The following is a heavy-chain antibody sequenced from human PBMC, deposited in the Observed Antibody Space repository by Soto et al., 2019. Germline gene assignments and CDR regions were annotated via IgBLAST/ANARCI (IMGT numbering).Heavy chain of an antibody. V-gene: IGHV5-51*01. Sequence: GESLKISCKGSGYSFTSYWIGWVRQMPGKGLEWMGIIYPGDSDTRYSPSFQGQVTISADKSISTAYLQWSSLKASDTAMYYCARHVGDSSSWYCYYYGMDVWGQGTTVTVSS. CDR1: GYSFTSYW. J-gene: IGHJ6*02. D-gene: IGHD6-13*01. CDR3: ARHVGDSSSWYCYYYGMDV. CDR2: IYPGDSDT.